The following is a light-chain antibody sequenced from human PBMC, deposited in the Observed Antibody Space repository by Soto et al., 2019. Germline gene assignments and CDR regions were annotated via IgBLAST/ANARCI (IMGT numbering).Light chain of an antibody. CDR2: DVS. CDR3: CSYAGSYTFYV. J-gene: IGLJ1*01. Sequence: QSALTQPRSVSGSPGQSVTISCTGTSSDVGGYNYVSWYQKHPGKAPKVMIYDVSKRPSGVPDRFSGSKSGNTASLTISGLQAEDEADYYYCSYAGSYTFYVFGTGTKLTVL. CDR1: SSDVGGYNY. V-gene: IGLV2-11*01.